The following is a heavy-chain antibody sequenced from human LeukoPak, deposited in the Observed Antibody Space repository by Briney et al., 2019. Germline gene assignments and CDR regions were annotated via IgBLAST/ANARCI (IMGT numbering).Heavy chain of an antibody. V-gene: IGHV3-21*01. Sequence: PGGSLRLSCAASGFTFSSYSMNWFRQAPGKGLEWVSSISSSSSYIYYADSVKGRFTISRDNAKNSLYLQMNSLRAEDTAVYYCARGGTDFWSGFGVVGNVVSFDYWGQGTLVTVSS. CDR1: GFTFSSYS. CDR3: ARGGTDFWSGFGVVGNVVSFDY. CDR2: ISSSSSYI. D-gene: IGHD3-3*01. J-gene: IGHJ4*02.